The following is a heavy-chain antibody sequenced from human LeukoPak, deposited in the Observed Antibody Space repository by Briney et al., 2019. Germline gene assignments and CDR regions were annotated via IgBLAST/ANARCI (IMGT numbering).Heavy chain of an antibody. CDR1: GGSISSYY. Sequence: SETLSLTCTVSGGSISSYYWSWIRQPPGKGLEWIGYIHYSGSTNYNPSLKSRVTISVDTSKNQFSLKLSSVTAADTAVYYCARGLRYYDNWFDPWGQGTLVTVSS. CDR2: IHYSGST. J-gene: IGHJ5*02. CDR3: ARGLRYYDNWFDP. V-gene: IGHV4-59*01. D-gene: IGHD3-22*01.